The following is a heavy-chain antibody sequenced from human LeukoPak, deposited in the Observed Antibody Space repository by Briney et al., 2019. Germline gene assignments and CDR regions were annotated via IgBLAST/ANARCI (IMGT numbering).Heavy chain of an antibody. V-gene: IGHV3-23*01. Sequence: PGGSLRLSCAASGFTFSSYAMSWVRQAQGKGLDWVSAISGSGASTYYGDSVKGRFTISRDNSKNTLYLQMNSLRAEDTAVYYCVRDGYNNFDYWGQGTLVTVSS. CDR2: ISGSGAST. D-gene: IGHD5-24*01. J-gene: IGHJ4*02. CDR3: VRDGYNNFDY. CDR1: GFTFSSYA.